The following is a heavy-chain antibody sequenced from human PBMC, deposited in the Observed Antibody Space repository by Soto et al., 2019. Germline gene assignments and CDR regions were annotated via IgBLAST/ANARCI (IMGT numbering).Heavy chain of an antibody. V-gene: IGHV1-69*08. Sequence: QVQLVQSGAEVKKPGSSVKVSCKASGGTFSSYTISWVRQAPGQGLEWMGRIIPILGIANYAQKFQGRVTITADKSXSXXYMELSSLRSEDTAVYYCARDLGHSSSWYARYFDLWGRGTLVTVSS. CDR2: IIPILGIA. CDR1: GGTFSSYT. J-gene: IGHJ2*01. D-gene: IGHD6-13*01. CDR3: ARDLGHSSSWYARYFDL.